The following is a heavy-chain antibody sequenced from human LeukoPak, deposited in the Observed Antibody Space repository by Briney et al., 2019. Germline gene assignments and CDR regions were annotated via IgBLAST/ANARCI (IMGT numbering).Heavy chain of an antibody. J-gene: IGHJ4*02. Sequence: GGSLRLSCAASGFTFSSYAMSWVRQAPGKGLEWVSAISGSGGSTYYADSVKGRFTISRDNSKNTLYLQMNSLRAEDTAVYYCAKDFGPTVVILLRYWGQGTLVTVSS. CDR2: ISGSGGST. D-gene: IGHD4-23*01. V-gene: IGHV3-23*01. CDR3: AKDFGPTVVILLRY. CDR1: GFTFSSYA.